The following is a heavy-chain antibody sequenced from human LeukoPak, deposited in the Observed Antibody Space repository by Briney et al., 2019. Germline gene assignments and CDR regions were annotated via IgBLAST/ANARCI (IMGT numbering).Heavy chain of an antibody. J-gene: IGHJ5*02. D-gene: IGHD2-2*01. Sequence: GASVRVSCKASGYTFTSYYMHWVRQAPGQGLEWMRIINPSGGSTSYAQKFQGRVTMTRDTSTSTVYMELSSLRSEDTAVYYCARDAGYCSSTSCYGGSWFDPWGQGTLVTVSS. CDR1: GYTFTSYY. CDR2: INPSGGST. CDR3: ARDAGYCSSTSCYGGSWFDP. V-gene: IGHV1-46*01.